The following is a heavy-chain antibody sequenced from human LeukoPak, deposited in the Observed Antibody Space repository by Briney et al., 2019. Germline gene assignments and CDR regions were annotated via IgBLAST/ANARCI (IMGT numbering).Heavy chain of an antibody. CDR2: IRYDGGNK. Sequence: GGSLRLSCAASGFTFNNYGMHWVRQAPGKGLEWVAFIRYDGGNKYYADSVKGRFTISRDNSKNTLYVQMNSLRAEDTAVYYCAKDAGIVVSSYFDYWGQGTLVTVSS. V-gene: IGHV3-30*02. CDR1: GFTFNNYG. D-gene: IGHD2-2*01. J-gene: IGHJ4*02. CDR3: AKDAGIVVSSYFDY.